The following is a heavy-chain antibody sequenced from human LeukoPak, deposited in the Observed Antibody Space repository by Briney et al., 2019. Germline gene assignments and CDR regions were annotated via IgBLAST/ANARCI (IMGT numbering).Heavy chain of an antibody. CDR2: IWYDGSQR. V-gene: IGHV3-33*01. J-gene: IGHJ4*02. D-gene: IGHD3-3*01. Sequence: GGSLRLSCAVSGFTMKNFGMHWVRQAPGKGLEWVAVIWYDGSQRHYIDSVKGRFAISRENSMNTLSLEMNGLRVEDTAVYYCVRGADMNYNFENSFYFDSRGQGALVIVSS. CDR3: VRGADMNYNFENSFYFDS. CDR1: GFTMKNFG.